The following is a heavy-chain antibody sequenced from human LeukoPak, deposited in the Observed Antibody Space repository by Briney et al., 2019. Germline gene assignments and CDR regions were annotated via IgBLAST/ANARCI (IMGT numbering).Heavy chain of an antibody. CDR2: IYSCGST. Sequence: GGSLRLSCAASGVTVSSNYMSWVRQAPGKGLEWVSVIYSCGSTYYADSVKGRFTISRDNSKNTLYLQMNSLRAEDTAVYYCAKVSSEYPTVTFDYWGQGTLVTVSS. V-gene: IGHV3-53*01. CDR3: AKVSSEYPTVTFDY. D-gene: IGHD4-17*01. CDR1: GVTVSSNY. J-gene: IGHJ4*02.